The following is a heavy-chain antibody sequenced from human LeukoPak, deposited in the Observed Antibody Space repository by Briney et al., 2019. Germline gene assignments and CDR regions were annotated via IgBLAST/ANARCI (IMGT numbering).Heavy chain of an antibody. CDR2: ISTNGGSA. Sequence: PGGSLRLSCSASGFTFSAYGMHWVRQAPGKGLKYVSTISTNGGSAYYADSVKGRFTISRDNAKNSLYLQMNGLRAEDTAVYKCARDLPQPTSGWFENPGAAFDIWGQGTMVTVSS. CDR3: ARDLPQPTSGWFENPGAAFDI. D-gene: IGHD6-19*01. CDR1: GFTFSAYG. V-gene: IGHV3-64*04. J-gene: IGHJ3*02.